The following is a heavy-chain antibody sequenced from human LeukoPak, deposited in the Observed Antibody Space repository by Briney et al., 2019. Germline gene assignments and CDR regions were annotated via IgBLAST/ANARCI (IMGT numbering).Heavy chain of an antibody. Sequence: SETLSLTCAVYGGSFSGYYWSWIRQPPGKGLEWIGEINHSGSTNYNPSLKSRVTISVDTSKNQFSLKLSSVTAADTAVYYCARGVHGIAAAGDYYFDYWGQGTLVTVSS. CDR3: ARGVHGIAAAGDYYFDY. J-gene: IGHJ4*02. CDR2: INHSGST. CDR1: GGSFSGYY. V-gene: IGHV4-34*01. D-gene: IGHD6-13*01.